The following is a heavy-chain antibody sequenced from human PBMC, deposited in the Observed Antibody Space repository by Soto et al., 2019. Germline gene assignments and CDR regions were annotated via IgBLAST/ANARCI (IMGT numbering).Heavy chain of an antibody. CDR3: ARYRREAVAGYTLDN. D-gene: IGHD6-13*01. CDR1: GGTISGYY. V-gene: IGHV4-59*01. Sequence: PSETLSLTCSVSGGTISGYYWSWIRQPPRKGLEWIGYMYYSGSTNYNPSLKSRVTISEDTSKSQFSLKVNSMTAADTAVYYCARYRREAVAGYTLDNWGQGILVTVSS. J-gene: IGHJ4*02. CDR2: MYYSGST.